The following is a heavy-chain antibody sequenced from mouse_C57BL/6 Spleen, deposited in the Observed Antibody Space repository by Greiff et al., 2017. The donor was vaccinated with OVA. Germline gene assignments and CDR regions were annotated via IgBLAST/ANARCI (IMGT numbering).Heavy chain of an antibody. J-gene: IGHJ1*03. V-gene: IGHV7-1*01. D-gene: IGHD1-1*01. CDR2: SRNKANDYTT. CDR3: ARVRGSYWYFDV. CDR1: GFTFSDFY. Sequence: EVKLVESGGGLVQSGRSLRLSCATSGFTFSDFYMEWVRQAPGKGLEWIAASRNKANDYTTEYSASVKGRFIVSRDTSQSILYLQMNALRAEDTAIYYCARVRGSYWYFDVWGTGTTVTVSS.